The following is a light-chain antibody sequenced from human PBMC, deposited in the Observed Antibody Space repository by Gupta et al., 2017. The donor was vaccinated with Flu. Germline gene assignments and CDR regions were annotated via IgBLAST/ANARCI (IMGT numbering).Light chain of an antibody. CDR3: MQAIKNPWT. CDR1: QSLLHSNGYNC. J-gene: IGKJ1*01. CDR2: LGS. V-gene: IGKV2-28*01. Sequence: DIVMNQSPLSLPVTPGEPAPIYCRSSQSLLHSNGYNCLDWYLQKPGQSPQLLIYLGSNRASGVPYRFSGSGSGTDFTLKISRVEAEDVGVYYCMQAIKNPWTFGQGTKVEIK.